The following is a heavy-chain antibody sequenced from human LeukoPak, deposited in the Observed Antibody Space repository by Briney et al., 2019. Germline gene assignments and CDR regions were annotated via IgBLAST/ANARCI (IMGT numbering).Heavy chain of an antibody. D-gene: IGHD3-16*01. CDR3: ARGVILDSVALRGYFDY. J-gene: IGHJ4*02. CDR2: IYYSGST. Sequence: SETLSLTCTVSGGSISSSSYYWGWIRQPPGKGLEWIGSIYYSGSTYYNPSLKSRVTISVDTSKNQFSLKLSSVTAADTAVYYCARGVILDSVALRGYFDYWGQGTLVTVSS. CDR1: GGSISSSSYY. V-gene: IGHV4-39*07.